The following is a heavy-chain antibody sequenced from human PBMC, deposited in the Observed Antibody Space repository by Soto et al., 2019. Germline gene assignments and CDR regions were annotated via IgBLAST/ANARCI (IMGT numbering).Heavy chain of an antibody. CDR1: GFTFSSYV. CDR3: AKESSRGWVDY. V-gene: IGHV3-23*01. J-gene: IGHJ4*02. D-gene: IGHD6-19*01. CDR2: ISGSGGST. Sequence: EVQRLESGGGLVQPGGSLRLSCAASGFTFSSYVISWVRQAPGKGLEWVSGISGSGGSTYYADSVKGRFTISRDNSKDTLYLQMNSLRAEDTAVYYCAKESSRGWVDYWGQGTLVTVSS.